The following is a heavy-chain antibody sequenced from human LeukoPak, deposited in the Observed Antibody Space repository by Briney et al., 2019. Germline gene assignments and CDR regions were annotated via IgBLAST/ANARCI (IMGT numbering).Heavy chain of an antibody. CDR1: GYTFTSSL. V-gene: IGHV1-46*01. CDR2: INPSGGST. D-gene: IGHD2-21*01. J-gene: IGHJ4*02. Sequence: ASPKVSSEASGYTFTSSLMYWVPPALGQGLEWMGIINPSGGSTSYAQKFQGRVTMTTDTSTSTVYMELSSLRSEDTAVYYCAREGSIGLLIYWGQGTLVTVSS. CDR3: AREGSIGLLIY.